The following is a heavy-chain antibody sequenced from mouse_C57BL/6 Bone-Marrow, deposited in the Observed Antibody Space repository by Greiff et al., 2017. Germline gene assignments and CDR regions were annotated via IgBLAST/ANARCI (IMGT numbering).Heavy chain of an antibody. V-gene: IGHV1-50*01. CDR2: IDPSDSYT. CDR3: AREGYYGSSWFAY. CDR1: GYTFTSYW. D-gene: IGHD1-1*01. Sequence: QVQLQQPGAELVKPGASVKLSCKASGYTFTSYWLQWVQLRPGQGLGWIGEIDPSDSYTNSNQKFKGKATLTVDTSSSTAYMQLSSLTSEDSGVYYGAREGYYGSSWFAYWGQGTLVTAPA. J-gene: IGHJ3*01.